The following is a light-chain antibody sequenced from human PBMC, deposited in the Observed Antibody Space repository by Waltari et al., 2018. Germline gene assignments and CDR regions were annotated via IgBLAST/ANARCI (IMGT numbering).Light chain of an antibody. V-gene: IGKV4-1*01. J-gene: IGKJ2*01. CDR2: WAS. CDR1: QSILYSSNNKNY. Sequence: DIVMTQSPDSLTVSLGERATIHCKSSQSILYSSNNKNYLAWYQQMAGQPPKLLIYWASTRESGVPDRVSGSGSGTDFTLTISSLQAEDVAAYYCQQYYTTPYTFGQGTKLEI. CDR3: QQYYTTPYT.